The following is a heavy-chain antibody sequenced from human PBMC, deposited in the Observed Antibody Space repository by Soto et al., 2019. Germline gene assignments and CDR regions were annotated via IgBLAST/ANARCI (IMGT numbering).Heavy chain of an antibody. Sequence: GGSLRLSCAASGLVISSYGMHWVRQAPGKGLEWVAVITYDGSNKYYADSVKGRFSISRDNSRNTLFLQMHSLRAEDTAVYYCAKDPKATGTHYWGRGTLVTVSS. CDR2: ITYDGSNK. J-gene: IGHJ4*02. CDR3: AKDPKATGTHY. V-gene: IGHV3-30*18. D-gene: IGHD1-1*01. CDR1: GLVISSYG.